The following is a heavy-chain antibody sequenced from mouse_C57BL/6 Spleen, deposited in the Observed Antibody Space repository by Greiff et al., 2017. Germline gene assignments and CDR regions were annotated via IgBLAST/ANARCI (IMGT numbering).Heavy chain of an antibody. Sequence: EVNVVESEGGLVQPGSSMKLSCTASGFTFSDYYMAWVRQVPEKGLEWVANINYDGSSTYYLDSLKSRFIISRDNAKNILYLQMSSLKSEDTATYYCARPSLYDGYVWFAYWGQGTLVTVSA. J-gene: IGHJ3*01. D-gene: IGHD2-3*01. CDR1: GFTFSDYY. V-gene: IGHV5-16*01. CDR3: ARPSLYDGYVWFAY. CDR2: INYDGSST.